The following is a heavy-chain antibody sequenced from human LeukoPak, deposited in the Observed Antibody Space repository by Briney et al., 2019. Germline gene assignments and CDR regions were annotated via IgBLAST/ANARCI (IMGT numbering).Heavy chain of an antibody. CDR2: ISGSGGST. CDR1: GFTFSSYA. Sequence: GGSLRLSCAASGFTFSSYAMSWVRQAPGKGLEWVSAISGSGGSTYYADSVKGRFTISRDNAKNSLYLQMNSLRAEDTAVYYCARLNGDLDDCWGQGTLVTVSS. CDR3: ARLNGDLDDC. J-gene: IGHJ4*02. D-gene: IGHD2-8*01. V-gene: IGHV3-23*01.